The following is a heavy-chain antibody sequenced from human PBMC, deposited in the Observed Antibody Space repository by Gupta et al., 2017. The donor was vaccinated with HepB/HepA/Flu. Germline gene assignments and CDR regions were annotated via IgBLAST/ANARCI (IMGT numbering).Heavy chain of an antibody. J-gene: IGHJ5*02. CDR3: ARDDTEGYTAMFVVPRGPKWFDP. CDR1: GGTFSKYA. V-gene: IGHV1-69*04. D-gene: IGHD5-18*01. CDR2: IIPMLGRA. Sequence: QVQLVQSGAEVKKPGSSVKVSCKASGGTFSKYAISWVRQAPGQGLEWMGRIIPMLGRADFAQKFQGRVTITADKSTSTAYMEVSRLTSDDTAVYYCARDDTEGYTAMFVVPRGPKWFDPWGQGTLVTVSS.